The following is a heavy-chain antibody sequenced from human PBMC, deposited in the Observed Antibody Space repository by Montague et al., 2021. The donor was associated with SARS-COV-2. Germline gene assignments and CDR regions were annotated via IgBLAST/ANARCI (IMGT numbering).Heavy chain of an antibody. CDR1: GRSISSSSYY. D-gene: IGHD3-22*01. V-gene: IGHV4-39*01. CDR3: ARHGKTSIAMIVVVIGYFDY. CDR2: IHYSGST. J-gene: IGHJ4*02. Sequence: SETLSLTCTVSGRSISSSSYYWGWIRQPPGKGLEWIGSIHYSGSTYYNPSLKSRVTISVDTSKNQFSLKLSSVTAADMDVYYCARHGKTSIAMIVVVIGYFDYWGQGTLVTVSS.